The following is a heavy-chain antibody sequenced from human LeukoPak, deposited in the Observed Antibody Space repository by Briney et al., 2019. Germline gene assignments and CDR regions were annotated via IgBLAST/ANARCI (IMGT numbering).Heavy chain of an antibody. D-gene: IGHD1-26*01. J-gene: IGHJ4*02. CDR2: IYYSGST. Sequence: SETLSLTCAVSGGSISSNSYYWGWIRQPPGKGLEWIGSIYYSGSTYYNPSLKSRVTISVDTSKNQFSLKLSSVTAADTAVYYCATTTIRLGYWGQGTLVTVSS. CDR1: GGSISSNSYY. V-gene: IGHV4-39*07. CDR3: ATTTIRLGY.